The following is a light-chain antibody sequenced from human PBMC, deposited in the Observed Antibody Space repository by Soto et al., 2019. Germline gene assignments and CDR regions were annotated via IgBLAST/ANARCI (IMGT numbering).Light chain of an antibody. V-gene: IGKV3-15*01. Sequence: EVVMGQSPATLSVSPGERATLSCRASQSVSSNLAWYQQKPGQAPRLLIYGASTRATGIPARFSGSGSGTEFTLNISSLQSEDFAVYYCRQYNNWPGTFGQGTKVDIK. CDR2: GAS. J-gene: IGKJ1*01. CDR1: QSVSSN. CDR3: RQYNNWPGT.